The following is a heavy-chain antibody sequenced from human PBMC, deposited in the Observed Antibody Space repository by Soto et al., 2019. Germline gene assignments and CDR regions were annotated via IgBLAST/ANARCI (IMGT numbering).Heavy chain of an antibody. J-gene: IGHJ6*02. CDR1: GYTFTSYG. D-gene: IGHD3-9*01. CDR3: ARAYNYDILTGYPHYYYGMDV. Sequence: ASVKVSCKASGYTFTSYGISWVRQAPGQGLEWKGWISAYNGNTNYAQKLQGRVTMTTDTSTSTAYMELRSLRSDDTAVYYCARAYNYDILTGYPHYYYGMDVWGQGTTVTVSS. V-gene: IGHV1-18*01. CDR2: ISAYNGNT.